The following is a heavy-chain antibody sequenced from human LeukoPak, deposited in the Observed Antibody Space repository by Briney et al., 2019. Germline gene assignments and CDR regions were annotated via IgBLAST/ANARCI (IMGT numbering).Heavy chain of an antibody. CDR1: GGSISSSSYY. V-gene: IGHV4-39*01. J-gene: IGHJ4*02. D-gene: IGHD3-22*01. CDR2: IYYSGST. Sequence: PSETLSLTCTVSGGSISSSSYYWGWIRQPPGKGLEWIGSIYYSGSTYYNPSLKSRVTLSVDTSKNQFSLKLSSVTAADTAVYYCASGIRGDYYDSSGYLDYWGQGTLVTVSS. CDR3: ASGIRGDYYDSSGYLDY.